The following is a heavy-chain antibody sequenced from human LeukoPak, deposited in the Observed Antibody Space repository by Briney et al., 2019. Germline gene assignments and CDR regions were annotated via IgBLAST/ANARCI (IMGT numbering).Heavy chain of an antibody. J-gene: IGHJ6*03. CDR3: AKGRDSGSYYYMDV. V-gene: IGHV3-23*01. CDR2: ISVSGDDT. D-gene: IGHD1-26*01. CDR1: GFTFSSYS. Sequence: GGFLRLSCAASGFTFSSYSMNWVRQAPGKGPEWVSSISVSGDDTYYADSVKGRFTMSRDNSKKTLYLQINSLRAEDTAVYYCAKGRDSGSYYYMDVWGKGTTVTVSS.